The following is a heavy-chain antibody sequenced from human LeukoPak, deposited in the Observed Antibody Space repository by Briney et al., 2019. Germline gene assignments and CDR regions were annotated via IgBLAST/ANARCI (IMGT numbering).Heavy chain of an antibody. CDR2: IRGDGGEK. D-gene: IGHD5-18*01. V-gene: IGHV3-7*01. CDR3: ARNKKGDRYTYGHDY. CDR1: GFTFSTYW. J-gene: IGHJ4*02. Sequence: GGSLRLSCAASGFTFSTYWMNWFRQTPGKGLEWVAKIRGDGGEKDHVASVKGRFTISRDNAKNSLYLQMNSLRAEDTAVYYCARNKKGDRYTYGHDYWGQGTLVTVSS.